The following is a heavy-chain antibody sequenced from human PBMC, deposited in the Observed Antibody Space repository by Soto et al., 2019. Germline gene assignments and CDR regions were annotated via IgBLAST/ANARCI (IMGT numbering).Heavy chain of an antibody. Sequence: GGSLRLSCAASGFTFRNYGVNWVRQAPGKGLEWVSYIGIGSSTKYYADSVEGRFTISRDNAKNTLYLQMNSLRAEDTAVYYCARDQLYYNDISGRPLNAFDVWGQGTMVTVSS. D-gene: IGHD3-22*01. CDR3: ARDQLYYNDISGRPLNAFDV. CDR1: GFTFRNYG. J-gene: IGHJ3*01. V-gene: IGHV3-48*01. CDR2: IGIGSSTK.